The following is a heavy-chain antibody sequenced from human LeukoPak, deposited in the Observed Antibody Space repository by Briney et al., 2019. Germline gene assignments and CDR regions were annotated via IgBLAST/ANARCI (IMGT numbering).Heavy chain of an antibody. Sequence: GGSLRLSCAASGFTFSSYWMNWVRQAPGKGLEWLAIIKQDGSAKYYVVSIKGRLTISRDNAKSFLYLQMNSLRAEDAAVYYCAGGQGYLIEYWGQGTLVTVSS. CDR3: AGGQGYLIEY. V-gene: IGHV3-7*01. D-gene: IGHD2-15*01. CDR2: IKQDGSAK. CDR1: GFTFSSYW. J-gene: IGHJ4*02.